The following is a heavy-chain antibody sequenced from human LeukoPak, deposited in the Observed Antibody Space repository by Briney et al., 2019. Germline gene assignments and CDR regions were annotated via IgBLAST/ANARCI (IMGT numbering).Heavy chain of an antibody. D-gene: IGHD6-19*01. CDR1: GFTFDDYA. CDR3: AKAGSGWSPFDY. V-gene: IGHV3-9*01. CDR2: IGWNSGYI. J-gene: IGHJ4*02. Sequence: PGGSLRLSCAASGFTFDDYAMHWVRQAPGKGLEWVSGIGWNSGYIGYADSVKGRSTISRDNAKNSLYLQMNSLRAEDTALYYCAKAGSGWSPFDYWGQGTLVTVSS.